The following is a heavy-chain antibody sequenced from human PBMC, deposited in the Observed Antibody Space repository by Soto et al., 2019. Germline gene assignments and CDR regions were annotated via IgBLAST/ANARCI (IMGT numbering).Heavy chain of an antibody. D-gene: IGHD5-12*01. CDR1: GGSISSSSYY. Sequence: TSETLSLTCTVSGGSISSSSYYWGWIRQPPGKGLEWIGSIYYSGSTYYNPSLKSRVTISVDTSKNQFSLKLSSVTAADTAVYYCASNRGYSGYDLFDYWGQGTLVTVSS. V-gene: IGHV4-39*01. J-gene: IGHJ4*02. CDR3: ASNRGYSGYDLFDY. CDR2: IYYSGST.